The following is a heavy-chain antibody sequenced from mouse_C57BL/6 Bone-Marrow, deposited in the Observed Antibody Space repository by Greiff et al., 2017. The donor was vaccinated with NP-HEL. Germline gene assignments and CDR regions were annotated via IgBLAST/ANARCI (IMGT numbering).Heavy chain of an antibody. CDR3: ARGVLPAFDY. V-gene: IGHV1-69*01. CDR1: GYTFTSYW. Sequence: QVQLQQPGAELVMPGASVKLSCKASGYTFTSYWMHWVKQRPGQGLEWIGEIDPSDSYTNYNQKFKGKATLTVDKSSSTAYMQLSSPTCEDSAVYYCARGVLPAFDYWGQGTTLAVSS. CDR2: IDPSDSYT. D-gene: IGHD1-1*01. J-gene: IGHJ2*01.